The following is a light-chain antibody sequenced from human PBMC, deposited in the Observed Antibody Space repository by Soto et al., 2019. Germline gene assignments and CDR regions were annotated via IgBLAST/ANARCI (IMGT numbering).Light chain of an antibody. CDR1: QGISTY. Sequence: DIQMTQSPSSLSASVGDRVTITCRASQGISTYLAWFQQKPGKVPKLVIYAASTLQIGVPSRFSGSGSGTEFTLTISSLHPEDVATYYCQKSNSAPFTFGRGTKVDIK. CDR2: AAS. J-gene: IGKJ3*01. CDR3: QKSNSAPFT. V-gene: IGKV1-27*01.